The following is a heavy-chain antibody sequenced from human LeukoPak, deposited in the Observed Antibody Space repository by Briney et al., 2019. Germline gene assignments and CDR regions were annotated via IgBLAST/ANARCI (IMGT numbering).Heavy chain of an antibody. CDR1: EYSLSHLS. CDR3: ATDRVYRSSGRSWGFFDY. D-gene: IGHD6-19*01. V-gene: IGHV1-24*01. CDR2: FDSENNKM. J-gene: IGHJ4*02. Sequence: ASVKVSCKISEYSLSHLSIHWVRETPGEGLEWMGGFDSENNKMVYSQKFQGRLTLTEDTSADTAYMELTSLRSEDTAVYFCATDRVYRSSGRSWGFFDYWGQGTLVIVSS.